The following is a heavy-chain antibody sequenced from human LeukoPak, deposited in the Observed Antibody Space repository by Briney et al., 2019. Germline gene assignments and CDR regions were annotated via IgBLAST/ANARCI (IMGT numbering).Heavy chain of an antibody. CDR2: ISSSGSTI. Sequence: GGSLRLSCAASGFTFSSYEMNWVRQAPGKGLEWVSYISSSGSTIYYADSVKGRFTISRDNSENTLYLQMNSLRAEDTAVYYCAKDRTRSFDYWGQGTLVTVSS. CDR3: AKDRTRSFDY. V-gene: IGHV3-48*03. D-gene: IGHD1-7*01. J-gene: IGHJ4*02. CDR1: GFTFSSYE.